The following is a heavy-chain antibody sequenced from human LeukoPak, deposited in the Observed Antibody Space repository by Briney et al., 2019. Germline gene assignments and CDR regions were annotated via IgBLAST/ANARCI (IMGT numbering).Heavy chain of an antibody. CDR3: AKNPLVSGTIYFDS. D-gene: IGHD6-19*01. Sequence: GGSLRLSCATSGFTFSTYGMHWVRQVPGKGLDWVAFIQIDGTTKNYADSVKGRFTISRDNSKSTLYLEMNSLRAEDTAIYYCAKNPLVSGTIYFDSWGQGTLLTVSS. J-gene: IGHJ4*02. V-gene: IGHV3-30*02. CDR2: IQIDGTTK. CDR1: GFTFSTYG.